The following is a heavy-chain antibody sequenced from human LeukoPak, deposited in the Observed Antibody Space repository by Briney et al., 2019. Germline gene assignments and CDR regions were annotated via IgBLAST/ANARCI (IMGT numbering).Heavy chain of an antibody. V-gene: IGHV1-69*05. CDR3: ATYNDYYYDSSSSLPDY. J-gene: IGHJ4*02. Sequence: SVKVSCKASGGTFSSCAISWVRQAPGQGLEWMGRIIPIFGTANYAQKFQGRVTITTDEPTSAAYMELSSLRSEDTAVYYCATYNDYYYDSSSSLPDYWGQGTLVTVSS. D-gene: IGHD3-22*01. CDR1: GGTFSSCA. CDR2: IIPIFGTA.